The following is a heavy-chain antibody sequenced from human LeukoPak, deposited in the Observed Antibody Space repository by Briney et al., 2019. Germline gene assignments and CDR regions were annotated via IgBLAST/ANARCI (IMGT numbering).Heavy chain of an antibody. V-gene: IGHV3-23*01. CDR1: GFTFSRYY. J-gene: IGHJ6*02. D-gene: IGHD3-3*01. CDR2: ISDSGSTV. Sequence: PGGSLRLSCAASGFTFSRYYMSWIRQAPGKGLEWVSYISDSGSTVFYADSVKGRFTISRDNSKNTLYLQMNSLRAEDTAVYYCAKDLAEYYDFWSGYGPYGMDVWGQGTTVTVSS. CDR3: AKDLAEYYDFWSGYGPYGMDV.